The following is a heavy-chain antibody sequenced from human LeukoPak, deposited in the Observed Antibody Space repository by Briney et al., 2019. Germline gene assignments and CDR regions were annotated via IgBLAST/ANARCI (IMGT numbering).Heavy chain of an antibody. J-gene: IGHJ4*02. CDR2: ISGCCCSK. CDR1: GFTFSSYA. V-gene: IGHV3-23*01. D-gene: IGHD4-17*01. Sequence: PGGSLRLSCAASGFTFSSYAMSWVRQAAGKGLEWVSAISGCCCSKYYADVVKGRFTISRDNSKNTLYLQMNSLRAEDTAVYCCAKNYGDYDYWGQGTLVTVSS. CDR3: AKNYGDYDY.